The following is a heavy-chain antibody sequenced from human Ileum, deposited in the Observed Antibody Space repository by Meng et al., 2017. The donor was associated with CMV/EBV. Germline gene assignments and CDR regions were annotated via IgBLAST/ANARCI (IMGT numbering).Heavy chain of an antibody. J-gene: IGHJ2*01. CDR2: INPNNGDT. D-gene: IGHD7-27*01. CDR1: GYTFTGHY. V-gene: IGHV1-2*02. Sequence: QAQLVQSGAEVKKDGASVKVSCKASGYTFTGHYMHWIRKDPGKGLEWMGWINPNNGDTNYAQKFQGRVTMTRETSISTAYMELSRLRSDDTAVYYCGLHWGSGWYFDLWGRGTLVTVSS. CDR3: GLHWGSGWYFDL.